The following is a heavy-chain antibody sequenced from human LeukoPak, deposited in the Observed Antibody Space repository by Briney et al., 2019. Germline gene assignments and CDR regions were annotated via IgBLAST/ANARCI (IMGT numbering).Heavy chain of an antibody. CDR3: ARDRYCTNGVCYQYY. CDR2: IIPIFGTA. V-gene: IGHV1-69*05. D-gene: IGHD2-8*01. CDR1: GGTFSSYA. Sequence: ASVKVSCKASGGTFSSYAISWVRQALGQGLEWMGRIIPIFGTANYAQKFQGRVTITTDESTSTAYMELSSLRSEDTAVYYCARDRYCTNGVCYQYYWGQGTLVTVSS. J-gene: IGHJ4*02.